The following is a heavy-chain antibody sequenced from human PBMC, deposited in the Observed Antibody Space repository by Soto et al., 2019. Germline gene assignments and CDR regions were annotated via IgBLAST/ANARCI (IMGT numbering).Heavy chain of an antibody. D-gene: IGHD3-10*01. Sequence: SVKVSCKASGGTFSSYAISWVRQAPGQGLEWMGGIIPIFGTANYAQKFQGRVTITADESTSTAYMELSSLRSEDTAVYYCARGFTMVRGVIITAWYYFDYWGQGTLVTVSS. V-gene: IGHV1-69*13. CDR2: IIPIFGTA. CDR1: GGTFSSYA. J-gene: IGHJ4*02. CDR3: ARGFTMVRGVIITAWYYFDY.